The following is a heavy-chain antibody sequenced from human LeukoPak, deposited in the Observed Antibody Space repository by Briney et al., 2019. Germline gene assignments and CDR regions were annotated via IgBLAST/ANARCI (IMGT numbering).Heavy chain of an antibody. Sequence: GGSLRLSCVASGFTFSESWMTWVRQAPGKGLEWVASIKHDERGEYYADSVKGRFSMSRDNGKNSLYLQMSSLRAEDTAVYYCARTRRYSTSLNYYYDMDVWGQGTTVTVSS. CDR2: IKHDERGE. CDR1: GFTFSESW. V-gene: IGHV3-7*01. D-gene: IGHD6-6*01. CDR3: ARTRRYSTSLNYYYDMDV. J-gene: IGHJ6*02.